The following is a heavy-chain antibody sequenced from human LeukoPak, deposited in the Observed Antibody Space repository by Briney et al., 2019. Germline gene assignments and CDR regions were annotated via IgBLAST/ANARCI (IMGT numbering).Heavy chain of an antibody. Sequence: ASVKVSCKASGGTFSSYAISWVRQAPGQGLEWMGGIIPIFGTANYAQKFQGRVTITTDESTSTAYMELRSLRSDDTAVYYCARSDSGPASSDYWGQGTLVTVSS. CDR3: ARSDSGPASSDY. CDR2: IIPIFGTA. J-gene: IGHJ4*02. CDR1: GGTFSSYA. D-gene: IGHD2-15*01. V-gene: IGHV1-69*05.